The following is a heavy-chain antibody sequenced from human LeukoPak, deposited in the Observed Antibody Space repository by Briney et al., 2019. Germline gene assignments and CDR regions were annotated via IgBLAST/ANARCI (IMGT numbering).Heavy chain of an antibody. D-gene: IGHD3-10*01. CDR2: ISYDGSNK. J-gene: IGHJ6*02. CDR1: GFTFSSYA. V-gene: IGHV3-30-3*01. Sequence: GESLRLSCAASGFTFSSYAMHWVRQAPGKGLEWVAVISYDGSNKYYADSVKGRFTISRDNSKNTLYLQMNSLRAEDTAVYYCASWRGGYYYYYGMDVWGQGTTVTVSS. CDR3: ASWRGGYYYYYGMDV.